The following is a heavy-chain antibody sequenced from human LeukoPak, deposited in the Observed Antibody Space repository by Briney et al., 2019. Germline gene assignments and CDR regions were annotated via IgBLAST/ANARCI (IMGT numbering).Heavy chain of an antibody. D-gene: IGHD6-13*01. J-gene: IGHJ5*02. CDR2: IYHSGST. CDR3: ARIAAAVPNWFDP. V-gene: IGHV4-38-2*02. CDR1: GYSISSGYY. Sequence: SETLSLTCTVPGYSISSGYYWGWIRQPPGKGLEWIGSIYHSGSTYYNPSLKSRVTISVDTSKNQFSLKLSSVTAADTAVYYCARIAAAVPNWFDPWGQGTLVTVSS.